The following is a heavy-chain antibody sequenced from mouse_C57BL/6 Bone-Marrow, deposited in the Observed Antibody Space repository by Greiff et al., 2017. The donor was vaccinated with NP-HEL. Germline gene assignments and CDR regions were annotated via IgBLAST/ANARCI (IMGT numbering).Heavy chain of an antibody. V-gene: IGHV8-8*01. Sequence: QVTLKVCGPGILQPSQTLSLTCSFSGFSLSTFGMGVGRIRQPSGKGLEWLAHIWWDDDKYYNPALKSRLTLFKDTSKTQVFLKIANEDTADPATYYCARIEGWLLPYYAMDYWGQGTSVTVSS. J-gene: IGHJ4*01. CDR1: GFSLSTFGMG. CDR2: IWWDDDK. CDR3: ARIEGWLLPYYAMDY. D-gene: IGHD2-3*01.